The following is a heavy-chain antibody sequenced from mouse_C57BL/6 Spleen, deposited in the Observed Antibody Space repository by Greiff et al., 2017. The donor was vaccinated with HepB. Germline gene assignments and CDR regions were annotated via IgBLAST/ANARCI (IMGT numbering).Heavy chain of an antibody. D-gene: IGHD1-1*01. CDR2: ISYDGSN. Sequence: ESGPGLVKPSQSLSLTCSVTGYSITSGYYWNWIRQFPGNKLEWMGYISYDGSNNYNPSLKNRNTITRDTSKNQFFLKLNTVTTEDTATYYCARRCSSYLDYWGQGTTLTVSS. V-gene: IGHV3-6*01. CDR1: GYSITSGYY. J-gene: IGHJ2*01. CDR3: ARRCSSYLDY.